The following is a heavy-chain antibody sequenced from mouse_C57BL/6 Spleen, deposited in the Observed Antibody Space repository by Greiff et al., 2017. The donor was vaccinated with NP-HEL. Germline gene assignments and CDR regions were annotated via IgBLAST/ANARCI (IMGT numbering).Heavy chain of an antibody. CDR1: GFTFSDYG. CDR3: ARNYYGSSLDY. J-gene: IGHJ2*01. CDR2: ISSGSSTI. V-gene: IGHV5-17*01. D-gene: IGHD1-1*01. Sequence: LMESGGGLVKPGGSLKLSCAASGFTFSDYGMHWVRQAPEKGLEWVAYISSGSSTIYYADTVKGRFTISRDTAKNTLFLQMTSLRAEDTAMYYCARNYYGSSLDYWGQGTTLTVSS.